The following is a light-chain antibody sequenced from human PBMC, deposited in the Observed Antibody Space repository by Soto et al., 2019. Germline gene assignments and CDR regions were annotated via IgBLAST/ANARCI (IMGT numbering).Light chain of an antibody. CDR1: SSNIGSNY. J-gene: IGLJ7*01. CDR2: DNN. CDR3: ATWDSTLSAVV. Sequence: QSVLTQPPSVSAAPGQKVTISCSGSSSNIGSNYVSWYQQLPGTAPKLLICDNNKRPSGIPDRFSGSKSDTSATLGITGLQTGDEADYCCATWDSTLSAVVFGGGTQLTVL. V-gene: IGLV1-51*01.